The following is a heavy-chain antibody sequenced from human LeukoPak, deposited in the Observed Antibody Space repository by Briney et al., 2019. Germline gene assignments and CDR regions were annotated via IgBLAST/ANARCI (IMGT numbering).Heavy chain of an antibody. Sequence: ASVKVSCKASGYTFTSYDINWVRQATGQGLEWMGWMNPNSGNTGYAQKFQGRVTMTRNTSISTAYMELSSLRSEDTAVYYCAKAPTYGEYNTGYYYKYMDVWGKGTTVTVSS. V-gene: IGHV1-8*01. CDR1: GYTFTSYD. CDR2: MNPNSGNT. D-gene: IGHD4-17*01. J-gene: IGHJ6*03. CDR3: AKAPTYGEYNTGYYYKYMDV.